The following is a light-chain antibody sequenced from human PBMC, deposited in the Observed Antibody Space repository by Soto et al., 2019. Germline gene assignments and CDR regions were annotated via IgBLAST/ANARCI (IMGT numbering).Light chain of an antibody. CDR2: EVT. V-gene: IGLV2-14*01. CDR3: YSYTTTNTWL. CDR1: SNDVGAYNY. J-gene: IGLJ2*01. Sequence: ALTQPASMSGSPGQSITISCAGTSNDVGAYNYVSWYQHHPGQAPKLMIYEVTNRPSGVSPRFSGSKSGNTASLTISGLQAEDEADYYCYSYTTTNTWLFGGGTKVTVL.